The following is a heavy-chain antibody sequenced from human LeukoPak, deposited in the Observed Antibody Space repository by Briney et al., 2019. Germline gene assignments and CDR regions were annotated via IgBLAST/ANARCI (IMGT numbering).Heavy chain of an antibody. CDR1: GFTVSTNY. CDR3: ARDRRSAAYDYADY. J-gene: IGHJ4*02. V-gene: IGHV3-66*01. Sequence: GGSLRLSCAASGFTVSTNYMSRVRQAPVKGLEWVSVIYSSGATYYADSVKGRFTVSRDNSKNTLYVQMNSLRDEDTALYYCARDRRSAAYDYADYWGQGTPVTVSS. D-gene: IGHD5-12*01. CDR2: IYSSGAT.